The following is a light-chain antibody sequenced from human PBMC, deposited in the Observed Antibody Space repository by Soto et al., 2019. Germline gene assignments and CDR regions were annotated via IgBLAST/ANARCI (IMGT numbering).Light chain of an antibody. J-gene: IGKJ5*01. V-gene: IGKV3-20*01. CDR2: GAS. CDR1: QSVSSSY. Sequence: IVLTQSPGTLSLSPGESAALSCRASQSVSSSYLAWYQQKPGQAPRLLIYGASSRATGIPDRFSGSGSGTDFTLTISRLEPEDFAVYYCQQYGSSPRITFGQGTRLEI. CDR3: QQYGSSPRIT.